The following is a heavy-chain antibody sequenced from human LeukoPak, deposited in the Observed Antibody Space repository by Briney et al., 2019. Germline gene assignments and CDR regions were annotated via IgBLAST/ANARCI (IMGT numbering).Heavy chain of an antibody. CDR1: GYTFTGYY. D-gene: IGHD1-26*01. J-gene: IGHJ4*02. Sequence: ASVKDSCKASGYTFTGYYMHWVRQAPGQGLEWMGWINPNSGGTNYAQKFQGRVTMTRDTSISTAYMELSRLRSDDTAVYYCARVFRKRGSHPLYYFDYWGQGTLVTVSS. CDR3: ARVFRKRGSHPLYYFDY. CDR2: INPNSGGT. V-gene: IGHV1-2*02.